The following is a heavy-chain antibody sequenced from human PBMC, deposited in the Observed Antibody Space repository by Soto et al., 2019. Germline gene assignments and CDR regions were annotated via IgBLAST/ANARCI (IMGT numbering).Heavy chain of an antibody. J-gene: IGHJ6*02. V-gene: IGHV1-18*01. CDR2: INTYNGNT. CDR3: ARDYGDYSIYSYYGMDV. CDR1: GYTFTNYG. Sequence: GASVKVSCKASGYTFTNYGISWVRQAPGQGLEWMGWINTYNGNTNHAQKLQGRVTMTTDTSTSTAYMELRSLRSDDTAVYYCARDYGDYSIYSYYGMDVWGQGTTVTVSS. D-gene: IGHD4-17*01.